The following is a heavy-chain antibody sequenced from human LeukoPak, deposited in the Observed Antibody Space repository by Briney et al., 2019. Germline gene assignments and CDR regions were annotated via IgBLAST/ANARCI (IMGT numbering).Heavy chain of an antibody. V-gene: IGHV4-59*01. Sequence: SETLSLTCTVSGGSIRGYYWTWIRQPPGKGLEWIGYIHYSGSTNYNPSLKSRVIMSVDTSKNQFSLKLSSVTAADTAVYYCARSIAAAGTSFEYWGQGILVTVSS. CDR3: ARSIAAAGTSFEY. CDR1: GGSIRGYY. D-gene: IGHD6-13*01. J-gene: IGHJ4*02. CDR2: IHYSGST.